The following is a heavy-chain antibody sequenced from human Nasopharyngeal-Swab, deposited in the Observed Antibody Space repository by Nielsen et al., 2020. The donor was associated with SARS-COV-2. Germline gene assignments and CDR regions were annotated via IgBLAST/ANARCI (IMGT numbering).Heavy chain of an antibody. CDR2: INPSGGST. J-gene: IGHJ4*02. V-gene: IGHV1-46*01. Sequence: ASVKVSCKASGYTFTSYYMHWVRQAPGQGLEWMGIINPSGGSTNYAQKFQGRVTMTRDTSTSTVYMELSSLRSEDTAVYYCARDGVLTIFGVWRAPGSEYYFDYWGQGTLVTVSS. CDR3: ARDGVLTIFGVWRAPGSEYYFDY. D-gene: IGHD3-3*01. CDR1: GYTFTSYY.